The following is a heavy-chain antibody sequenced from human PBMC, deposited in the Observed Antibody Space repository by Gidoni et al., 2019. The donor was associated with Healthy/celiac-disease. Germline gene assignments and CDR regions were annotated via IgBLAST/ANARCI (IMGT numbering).Heavy chain of an antibody. CDR2: ISYDGSNK. D-gene: IGHD2-2*01. J-gene: IGHJ4*02. V-gene: IGHV3-30*18. CDR1: GFTLSSYG. CDR3: AKGRRYCSSTSCYSYFDY. Sequence: QVQLVEPGGGVVQPGGALRISCAASGFTLSSYGMHWVRQAPGKGLEWVAVISYDGSNKYYADSVKGRFTISRDNSKNTLYLQMNSLRAEDTAVYYCAKGRRYCSSTSCYSYFDYWGQGTLVTVSS.